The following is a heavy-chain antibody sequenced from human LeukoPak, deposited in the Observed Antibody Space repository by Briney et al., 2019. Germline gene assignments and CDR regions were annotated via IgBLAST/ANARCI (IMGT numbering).Heavy chain of an antibody. V-gene: IGHV3-30*02. CDR1: GFTFSNFG. D-gene: IGHD5-12*01. J-gene: IGHJ6*03. CDR2: IRYDGSNK. Sequence: PGGSLRLSCAASGFTFSNFGMHWVRQVPGKGLEWVSFIRYDGSNKYYADSVKGRFTISRDNSKNTLYLQMNSLRAEDTAVYYCAKDTGKVTTIRRVPHYMDVWGKGTTVTISS. CDR3: AKDTGKVTTIRRVPHYMDV.